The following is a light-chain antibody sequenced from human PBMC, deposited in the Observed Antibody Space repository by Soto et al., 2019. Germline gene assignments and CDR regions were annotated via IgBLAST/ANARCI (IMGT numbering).Light chain of an antibody. J-gene: IGKJ4*01. CDR1: RSVSNY. CDR3: QQYNNWPPLT. Sequence: EIVLTQSPATLSLSPGESATLSCRASRSVSNYLAWYQQKPGQAPRLLIYDASSRPTDIPARFSGSGSGTEFTLTIRSLQSEDFAVYYCQQYNNWPPLTFGGGTTGDIK. CDR2: DAS. V-gene: IGKV3D-15*01.